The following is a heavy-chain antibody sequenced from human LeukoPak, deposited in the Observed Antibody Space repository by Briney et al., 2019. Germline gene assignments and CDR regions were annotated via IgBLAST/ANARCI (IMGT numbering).Heavy chain of an antibody. V-gene: IGHV3-7*01. CDR1: GFTFSSYW. Sequence: GGSLRLSCGASGFTFSSYWMSWVRQAPGKGLEWVANIKQDGSEKYYVDSVKGRFTISRDNAKNSLYLQMNSLRAEDTAVYYCARRSGWFDYWGQGTLVTVSS. J-gene: IGHJ5*01. CDR3: ARRSGWFDY. CDR2: IKQDGSEK. D-gene: IGHD6-19*01.